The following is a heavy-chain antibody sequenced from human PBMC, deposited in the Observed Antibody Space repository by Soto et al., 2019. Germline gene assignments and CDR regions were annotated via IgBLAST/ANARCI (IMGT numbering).Heavy chain of an antibody. Sequence: EVQLLESGGGLVQPGGSLRLSCAASGFTFSSSAMSWVRQAPGKGLEWVSTITGSGTSTYYADSVKGRFTISRDKSKTTLYLQMNSLRAEDTAVYHCAKAGEYCSGGSCYSGKFDYWGQGTLVTVSS. CDR1: GFTFSSSA. J-gene: IGHJ4*02. CDR3: AKAGEYCSGGSCYSGKFDY. D-gene: IGHD2-15*01. CDR2: ITGSGTST. V-gene: IGHV3-23*01.